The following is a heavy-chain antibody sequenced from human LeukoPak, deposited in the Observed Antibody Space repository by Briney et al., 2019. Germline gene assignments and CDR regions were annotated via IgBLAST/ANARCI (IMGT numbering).Heavy chain of an antibody. V-gene: IGHV4-34*01. D-gene: IGHD3-22*01. CDR2: INHSGST. J-gene: IGHJ5*02. CDR1: GGSFSGYY. CDR3: ARALRLDYHDSSGYYRNWGDP. Sequence: PSETLSLTCAVYGGSFSGYYWSWIRQPPGKGLEWIGEINHSGSTNYNPSLKSRVTISVDTSKNQFSLKLSSVTAADTAVYYCARALRLDYHDSSGYYRNWGDPGGKGTLVPGSS.